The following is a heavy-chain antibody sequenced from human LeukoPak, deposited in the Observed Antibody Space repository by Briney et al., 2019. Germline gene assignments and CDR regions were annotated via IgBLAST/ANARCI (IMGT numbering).Heavy chain of an antibody. J-gene: IGHJ4*02. V-gene: IGHV3-53*01. Sequence: GGSLRLSCAASGFTVSTNYMSWVRQALGKGLEWVSVIYSGGSTHYADSVKGRFTISRDNSKNTLYLQMNNLRPEDTAVYFCARDLRDSRGSYGSDYWGQGTLVTVSS. CDR3: ARDLRDSRGSYGSDY. CDR2: IYSGGST. CDR1: GFTVSTNY. D-gene: IGHD1-26*01.